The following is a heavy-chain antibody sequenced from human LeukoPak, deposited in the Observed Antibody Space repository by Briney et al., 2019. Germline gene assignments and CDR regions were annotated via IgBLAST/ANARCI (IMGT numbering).Heavy chain of an antibody. CDR2: ISYDGSNK. V-gene: IGHV3-30-3*01. CDR1: GFTFSNAW. Sequence: GGSLRLSCAASGFTFSNAWMSWVRQAPGKGLEWVAVISYDGSNKYYADSVKGRFTISRDNSKNTLYLQMNSLRAEDTAVYYCARDLSSGLWFGELSDPDYWGQGTLVTVSS. CDR3: ARDLSSGLWFGELSDPDY. J-gene: IGHJ4*02. D-gene: IGHD3-10*01.